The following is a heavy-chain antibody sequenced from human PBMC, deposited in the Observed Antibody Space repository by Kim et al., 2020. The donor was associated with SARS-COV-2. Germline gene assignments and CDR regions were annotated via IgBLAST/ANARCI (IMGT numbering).Heavy chain of an antibody. CDR1: GGSISSYY. CDR3: AGDLSASSGWYEPGWFDP. D-gene: IGHD6-19*01. J-gene: IGHJ5*02. CDR2: IYYSGST. Sequence: SETLSLTCTVSGGSISSYYWSWIRQPPGKGLEWIGYIYYSGSTNYNPSLKSRVTISVDTSKNQFSLKLSSVTAADTAVYYCAGDLSASSGWYEPGWFDPWGQGTLVTVSS. V-gene: IGHV4-59*01.